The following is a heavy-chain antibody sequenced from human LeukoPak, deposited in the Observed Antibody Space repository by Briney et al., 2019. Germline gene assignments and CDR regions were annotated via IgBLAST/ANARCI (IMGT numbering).Heavy chain of an antibody. D-gene: IGHD3-22*01. CDR2: INPNIGDT. CDR1: GYTFIGYY. J-gene: IGHJ4*02. V-gene: IGHV1-2*02. Sequence: GASVKVSCKASGYTFIGYYLHWVRQAPGQGLEWMGWINPNIGDTNYAQQFQGRVTMTRDTSINTAYMELSRLKSDDTALYSCARGSSGYYYRMDYWGQGTLVTVSS. CDR3: ARGSSGYYYRMDY.